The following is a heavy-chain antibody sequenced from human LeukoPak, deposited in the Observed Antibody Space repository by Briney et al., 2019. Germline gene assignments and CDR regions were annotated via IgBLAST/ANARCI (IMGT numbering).Heavy chain of an antibody. CDR1: GDSISSTTDY. J-gene: IGHJ3*02. CDR2: IYYSGST. D-gene: IGHD3-10*01. CDR3: ARGLMVRGVPLYDAFDI. Sequence: SETLSLTCTVSGDSISSTTDYWSWIRQPPGKGLEWIGYIYYSGSTNYNPSLKSRVTISVDTSKNQFSLKLSSVTAADTAVYYCARGLMVRGVPLYDAFDIWGQGTMVTVSS. V-gene: IGHV4-61*01.